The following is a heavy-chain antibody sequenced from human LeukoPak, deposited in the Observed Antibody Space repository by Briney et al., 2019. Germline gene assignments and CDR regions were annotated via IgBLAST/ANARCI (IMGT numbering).Heavy chain of an antibody. D-gene: IGHD3-10*01. V-gene: IGHV1-2*06. J-gene: IGHJ4*02. CDR3: ARGVNVLLWFGELYYFDY. Sequence: GASVKVSCKAAGYTLTGNYMHWVRQAPGQGREWMGRINPNSGGTNYAKKFQGRVTMTRDTSISTAYMELSRLRSDDTAVYYCARGVNVLLWFGELYYFDYWGQGTLVTVSS. CDR2: INPNSGGT. CDR1: GYTLTGNY.